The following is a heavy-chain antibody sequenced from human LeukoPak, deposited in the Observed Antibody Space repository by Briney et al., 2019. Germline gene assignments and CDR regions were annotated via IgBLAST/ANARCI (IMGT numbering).Heavy chain of an antibody. CDR2: INPSGGTT. CDR1: GYTFTNFY. V-gene: IGHV1-46*01. CDR3: ARGLTSIQLWLRYHYGMDV. J-gene: IGHJ6*02. Sequence: GASVKVSCKASGYTFTNFYMHWVRQAPGQGLEWMGIINPSGGTTNYAQKFQGRVTITADESTSTAYMELSSLRSEDTAVYYCARGLTSIQLWLRYHYGMDVWGQGTTVTVSS. D-gene: IGHD5-18*01.